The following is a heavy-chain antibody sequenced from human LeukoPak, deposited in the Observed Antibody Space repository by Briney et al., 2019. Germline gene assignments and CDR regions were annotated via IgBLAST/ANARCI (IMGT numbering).Heavy chain of an antibody. Sequence: SVKVSCKASGGTFTSYAISWVRQAPGQGLEWRGGIIPIFGTANYAQKFQGRVTITTDESTSTAYMELSSLRSEDTAVYYCARVNYDILTGYRHYYYYMDVWGKGTTVTVSS. CDR1: GGTFTSYA. J-gene: IGHJ6*03. V-gene: IGHV1-69*05. D-gene: IGHD3-9*01. CDR3: ARVNYDILTGYRHYYYYMDV. CDR2: IIPIFGTA.